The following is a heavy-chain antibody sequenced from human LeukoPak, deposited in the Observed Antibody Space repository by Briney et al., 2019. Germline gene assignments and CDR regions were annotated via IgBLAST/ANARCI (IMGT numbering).Heavy chain of an antibody. CDR2: IYYSGST. D-gene: IGHD6-13*01. V-gene: IGHV4-39*07. CDR3: ASRSSWYWFDP. CDR1: GGSISSSSYY. Sequence: SETLSLTCTVSGGSISSSSYYWGWIRQPPGKGLEWIGSIYYSGSTYYNPSLKSRVTISVDTSKNQFSLKLSSVTAADTAVYYCASRSSWYWFDPWGQGTLVTVSS. J-gene: IGHJ5*02.